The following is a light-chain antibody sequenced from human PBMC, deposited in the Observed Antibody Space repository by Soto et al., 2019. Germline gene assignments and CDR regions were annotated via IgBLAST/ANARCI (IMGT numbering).Light chain of an antibody. V-gene: IGKV3-20*01. CDR1: QNISNNY. CDR3: QQYGSSPRT. CDR2: GAS. Sequence: EIVLTQSPGTLSLSPGERATLSCRASQNISNNYLAWYHQKPGQAPRLLIYGASSRATGTPERFSGSGSGTDFTLTVSRLEPEDFAMYYCQQYGSSPRTFGQGTKVEIK. J-gene: IGKJ1*01.